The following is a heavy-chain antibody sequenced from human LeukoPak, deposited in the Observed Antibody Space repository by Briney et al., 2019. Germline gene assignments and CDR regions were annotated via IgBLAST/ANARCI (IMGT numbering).Heavy chain of an antibody. CDR2: INTDGSST. D-gene: IGHD2-8*01. V-gene: IGHV3-74*01. Sequence: PGGSLRLSCAASGFTFSSYWMHWVRQAPGKGLMWVSRINTDGSSTTYADSVKGRFTISRDNSKSILYLQMSSLRAEDTAVYYCAKDHGTNVYDPFDYWGQGTLVTVSS. CDR1: GFTFSSYW. CDR3: AKDHGTNVYDPFDY. J-gene: IGHJ4*02.